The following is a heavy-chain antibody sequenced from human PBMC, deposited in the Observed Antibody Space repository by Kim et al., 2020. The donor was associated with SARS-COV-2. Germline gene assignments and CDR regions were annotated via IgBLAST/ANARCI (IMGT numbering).Heavy chain of an antibody. CDR3: ARDGKSGSYLHDAFDI. CDR1: GGTFSSYA. D-gene: IGHD1-26*01. Sequence: SVKVSCKASGGTFSSYAISWVRQAPGQGLEWMGGIIPIFGTANYAQKFQGRVTITADESTSTAYMELSSLRSEDTAVYYCARDGKSGSYLHDAFDIWGQGTMVTVSS. V-gene: IGHV1-69*13. J-gene: IGHJ3*02. CDR2: IIPIFGTA.